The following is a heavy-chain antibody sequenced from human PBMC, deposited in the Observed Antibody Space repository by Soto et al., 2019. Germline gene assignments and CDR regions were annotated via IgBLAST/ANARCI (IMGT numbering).Heavy chain of an antibody. CDR1: GGSISSYY. J-gene: IGHJ5*02. CDR2: IYYSGST. CDR3: ARGQDDGSKFFWFDP. V-gene: IGHV4-59*01. Sequence: SETLSLTCTVSGGSISSYYWSWIRQPPGKGLEWIGYIYYSGSTNYNPSLKSRVTISVDTSKNQFSLKLSSVTAADTAVYYCARGQDDGSKFFWFDPWGQGTLVTVSS. D-gene: IGHD3-22*01.